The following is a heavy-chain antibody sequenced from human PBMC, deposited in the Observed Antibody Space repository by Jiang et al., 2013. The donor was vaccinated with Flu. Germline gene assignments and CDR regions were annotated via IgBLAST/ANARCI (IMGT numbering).Heavy chain of an antibody. CDR3: ARAAVDTAMVPGCFDI. D-gene: IGHD5-18*01. J-gene: IGHJ3*02. V-gene: IGHV1-46*01. CDR2: T. Sequence: TSYAQKFLGRVTMTRDTSTSTVYMELSSLRSEDTAVYYCARAAVDTAMVPGCFDIWGQGTMVTVSS.